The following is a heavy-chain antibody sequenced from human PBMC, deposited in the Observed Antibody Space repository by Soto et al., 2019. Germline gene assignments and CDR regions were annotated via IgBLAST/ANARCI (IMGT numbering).Heavy chain of an antibody. D-gene: IGHD5-18*01. CDR2: INPNSGGT. CDR3: ARESGYSYSSPFDY. Sequence: QVQLVQSGAEVKEPGASVKVSCKASGYTFTGYYMHWVRQAPGQGLEWMGWINPNSGGTNYAQKFQGWVTMTRDTSISTAYMELSRLRSDDTAVYYCARESGYSYSSPFDYWGQGTLVTVSS. J-gene: IGHJ4*02. CDR1: GYTFTGYY. V-gene: IGHV1-2*04.